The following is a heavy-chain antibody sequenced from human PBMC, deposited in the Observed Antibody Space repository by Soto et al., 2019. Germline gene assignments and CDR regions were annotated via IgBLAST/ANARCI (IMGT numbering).Heavy chain of an antibody. Sequence: GGSLRLSCAASGFTFSSYAMSWVRQAPGKGLEWVSAISGSGGSTYYADSVKGRFTISRDNSKNTLYLQMNSLRAEDTAVYYCAKEVKGLVVVVTAIRAFDIWGQGTMVTVSS. CDR3: AKEVKGLVVVVTAIRAFDI. D-gene: IGHD2-21*02. CDR1: GFTFSSYA. V-gene: IGHV3-23*01. J-gene: IGHJ3*02. CDR2: ISGSGGST.